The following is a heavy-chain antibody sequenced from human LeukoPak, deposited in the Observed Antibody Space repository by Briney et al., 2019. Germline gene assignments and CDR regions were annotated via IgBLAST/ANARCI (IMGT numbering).Heavy chain of an antibody. J-gene: IGHJ6*02. CDR2: ISSDGSNK. CDR3: ARVRGGRSWYYYGMDV. V-gene: IGHV3-30-3*01. D-gene: IGHD3-16*01. CDR1: GFTFSTYA. Sequence: PGGSLRLSCAASGFTFSTYAMHWVRQAPGKGLEWMAVISSDGSNKYYADSVKGRFTISRDNSKNTFYLQMNSLRAEDTAVYYCARVRGGRSWYYYGMDVWGRGTTVTVSS.